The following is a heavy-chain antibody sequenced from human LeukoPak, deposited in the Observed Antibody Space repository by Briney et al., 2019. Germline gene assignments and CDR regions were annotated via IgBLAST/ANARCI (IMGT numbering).Heavy chain of an antibody. D-gene: IGHD1-26*01. CDR1: GFTFDDYA. J-gene: IGHJ4*02. Sequence: GGSLRLSCAASGFTFDDYAMHWVRQAPGKGLEWVSGISWNSGSIGYADSVKGRFTISRDNAKNSLYLRMNSLRAEDTALYYCAKDIGRRPRSGFYWGQGTLVTVSS. CDR3: AKDIGRRPRSGFY. V-gene: IGHV3-9*01. CDR2: ISWNSGSI.